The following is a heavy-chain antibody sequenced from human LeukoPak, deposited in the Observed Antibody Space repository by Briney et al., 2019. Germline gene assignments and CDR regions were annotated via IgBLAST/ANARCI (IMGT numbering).Heavy chain of an antibody. CDR3: ARVAGAYAEYFQH. Sequence: GRSLRLSCAASGFTFSSYGMHWVRQAPGKGLEWVAVIWYDGSNKYCADSVKGRFTISRDNSKNTLYLQMNSLRAEDTAVYYCARVAGAYAEYFQHWGQGTLVTVSS. V-gene: IGHV3-33*01. CDR1: GFTFSSYG. J-gene: IGHJ1*01. D-gene: IGHD6-19*01. CDR2: IWYDGSNK.